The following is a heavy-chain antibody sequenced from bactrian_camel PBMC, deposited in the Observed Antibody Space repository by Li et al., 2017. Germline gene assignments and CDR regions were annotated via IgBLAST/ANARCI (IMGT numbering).Heavy chain of an antibody. CDR3: AAGFVYGDVWFREDDYNH. J-gene: IGHJ4*01. V-gene: IGHV3S53*01. Sequence: HVQLVESGGGSVQAGGSLRLSCTASGRTYCTYDMRWYRQAPGKEREFVSVIDSDGSTSYADSVKGRFTISQDNAKDTVYLQMNSLKPDDTAMYYCAAGFVYGDVWFREDDYNHWGQGTQVTVS. D-gene: IGHD6*01. CDR2: IDSDGST. CDR1: GRTYCTYD.